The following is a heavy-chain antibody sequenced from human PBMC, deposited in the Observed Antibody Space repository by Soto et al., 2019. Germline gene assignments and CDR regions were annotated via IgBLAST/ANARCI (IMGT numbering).Heavy chain of an antibody. D-gene: IGHD6-19*01. J-gene: IGHJ4*02. CDR1: GYTFTSYG. V-gene: IGHV1-18*01. Sequence: ASVKVSCKASGYTFTSYGISWVRQAPGQGLEWMGWISAYNGNTNYAQKLQGRVTMTTDTSTSTAYMELRSLRSDDTAVYYCARKLTPGYSSGWPLDYWGQGTLVTVS. CDR3: ARKLTPGYSSGWPLDY. CDR2: ISAYNGNT.